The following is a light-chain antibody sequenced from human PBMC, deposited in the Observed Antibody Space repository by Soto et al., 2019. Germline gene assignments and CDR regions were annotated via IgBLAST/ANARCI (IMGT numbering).Light chain of an antibody. V-gene: IGLV2-23*02. Sequence: QSALTQTASVSGSPGQSITISCTGTSSDVGSYDLVSWYQQLPGKVPKLMIYEVTKRPSGVSNRFSGSKSGSTASLTISGLQADDEADHYCCSYTRSSTVIFGGGTKLTVL. CDR1: SSDVGSYDL. J-gene: IGLJ2*01. CDR3: CSYTRSSTVI. CDR2: EVT.